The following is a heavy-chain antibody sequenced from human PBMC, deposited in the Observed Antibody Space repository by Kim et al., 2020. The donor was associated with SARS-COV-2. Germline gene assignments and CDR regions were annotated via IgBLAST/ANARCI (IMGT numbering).Heavy chain of an antibody. V-gene: IGHV3-11*06. D-gene: IGHD5-12*01. Sequence: GGSLRLSCAASGFTFSDYYMSWIRQAPGKGLEWVSYISSSSSYTNYADSVKGRFTISRDNAKNSLYLQMNSLRAEDTAVYYCAREATSRYYYYYGMDVWGQGTTVTVSS. CDR1: GFTFSDYY. CDR2: ISSSSSYT. J-gene: IGHJ6*02. CDR3: AREATSRYYYYYGMDV.